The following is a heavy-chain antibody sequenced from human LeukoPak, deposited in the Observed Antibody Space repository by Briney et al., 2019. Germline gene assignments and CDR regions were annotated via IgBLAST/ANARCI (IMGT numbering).Heavy chain of an antibody. CDR2: MYYSGST. CDR1: GGSISSSGYY. D-gene: IGHD3-3*01. J-gene: IGHJ4*02. Sequence: SETLSLTCTVSGGSISSSGYYWGWIRQPPGKGLEWIGSMYYSGSTYYNPSLKSRVTISVDTSKNHFSLRLSSVTAADTAVYYCARDFRGGYDFWSGYYTPYYFDYWGQGTLVTVSP. V-gene: IGHV4-39*07. CDR3: ARDFRGGYDFWSGYYTPYYFDY.